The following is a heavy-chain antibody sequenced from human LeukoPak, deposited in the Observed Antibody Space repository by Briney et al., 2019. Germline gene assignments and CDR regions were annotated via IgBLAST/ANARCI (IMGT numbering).Heavy chain of an antibody. CDR3: ARDLSGSYRFDY. Sequence: PGGSLRLSCVASGFTFSDYYMSWIRQAPGKGLEWVSYINTSVSTIYYADSVKGRFTISRENAKNSLYLQMNSLRGEDTAVYYCARDLSGSYRFDYWGQGILVTVSS. CDR2: INTSVSTI. V-gene: IGHV3-11*01. J-gene: IGHJ4*02. D-gene: IGHD1-26*01. CDR1: GFTFSDYY.